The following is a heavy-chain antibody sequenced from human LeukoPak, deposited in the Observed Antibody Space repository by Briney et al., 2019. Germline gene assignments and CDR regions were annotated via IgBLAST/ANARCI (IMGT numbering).Heavy chain of an antibody. J-gene: IGHJ3*02. V-gene: IGHV3-23*01. CDR2: ISGSGGST. Sequence: PGGSLRLSCAASGFTFSSYSMNWVRQAPGKGPEWVSAISGSGGSTYYADSVEGRFTISRDNSKNTLYLQMNSLRAEDTAVYYCARDSSRLRDALDIWGQGTMVTVSS. D-gene: IGHD6-13*01. CDR1: GFTFSSYS. CDR3: ARDSSRLRDALDI.